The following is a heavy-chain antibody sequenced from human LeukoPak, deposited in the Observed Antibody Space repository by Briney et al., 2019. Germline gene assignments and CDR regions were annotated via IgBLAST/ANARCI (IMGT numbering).Heavy chain of an antibody. CDR3: AREGVDTAMVSMDY. Sequence: PSETLSLTCTVSGGSISSSSYYWGWIRQPPGKGLEWIGSIYYSGSTYYNPSLKSRVTISVDTSKNQFSLKLSSVTVADTAVYYCAREGVDTAMVSMDYWGQGTLVTVSS. V-gene: IGHV4-39*07. CDR2: IYYSGST. J-gene: IGHJ4*02. CDR1: GGSISSSSYY. D-gene: IGHD5-18*01.